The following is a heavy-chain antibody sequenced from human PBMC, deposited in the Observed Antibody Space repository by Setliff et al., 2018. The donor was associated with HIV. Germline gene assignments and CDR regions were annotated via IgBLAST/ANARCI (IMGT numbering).Heavy chain of an antibody. CDR2: IYYSGTT. V-gene: IGHV4-30-4*08. CDR3: ARASTASAMVQDVPAI. D-gene: IGHD5-18*01. Sequence: SETLSLTCTVSGDSISSGDYYWSWVRQPPGKGLEWIGNIYYSGTTYYNPSLKSRVTISVNKSKNQFSLKLRSVTAADTAVYYCARASTASAMVQDVPAIWGQGTMVTVSS. J-gene: IGHJ3*02. CDR1: GDSISSGDYY.